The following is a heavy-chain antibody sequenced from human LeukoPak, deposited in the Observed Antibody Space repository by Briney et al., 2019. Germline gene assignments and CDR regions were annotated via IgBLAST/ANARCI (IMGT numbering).Heavy chain of an antibody. D-gene: IGHD1-26*01. CDR2: VYYSGST. CDR3: ARAPSGVSFDY. Sequence: SETLSLTCTVSGVTISTSSYYFAWIRQPPGKGLEWIGSVYYSGSTYYHPSLKSRVTISIDTSKNQFSLNLNSVTAADTAVYYCARAPSGVSFDYWGQGTLVTVSS. V-gene: IGHV4-39*07. CDR1: GVTISTSSYY. J-gene: IGHJ4*02.